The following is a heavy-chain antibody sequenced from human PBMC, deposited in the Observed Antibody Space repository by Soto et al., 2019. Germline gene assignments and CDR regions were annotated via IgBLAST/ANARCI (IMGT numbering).Heavy chain of an antibody. D-gene: IGHD2-8*02. CDR2: ISYDGSNK. Sequence: QVQLVESGGGVVQPGRSLRLSCAASGFTFSSYAMHWVRQAPGKGLEWVAVISYDGSNKYYADSVKGRFTISRDNSKNTLYLQMNSLRAEDTAVYYCARAKLVPYYYGMDVWGQGTTVTVSS. CDR1: GFTFSSYA. V-gene: IGHV3-30-3*01. CDR3: ARAKLVPYYYGMDV. J-gene: IGHJ6*02.